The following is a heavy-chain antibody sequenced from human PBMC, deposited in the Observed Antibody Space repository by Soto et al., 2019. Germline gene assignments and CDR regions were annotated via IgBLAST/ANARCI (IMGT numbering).Heavy chain of an antibody. J-gene: IGHJ4*02. CDR1: GGSISSDGYH. Sequence: QVQLQESGPGLVKPSQTLSLTCVVSGGSISSDGYHWSWIRQHPGKGLEWIGYIYYSGSTYYNPSLKSRVTISVDTSKNQFSLKLISMAAADTAVYYCARAYCGSDCYSGYFDYWGQGTLVTVSS. V-gene: IGHV4-31*11. D-gene: IGHD2-21*02. CDR3: ARAYCGSDCYSGYFDY. CDR2: IYYSGST.